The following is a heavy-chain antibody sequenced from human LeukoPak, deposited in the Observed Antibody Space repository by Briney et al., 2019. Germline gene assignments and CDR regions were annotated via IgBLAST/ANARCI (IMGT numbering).Heavy chain of an antibody. V-gene: IGHV3-48*02. J-gene: IGHJ3*02. CDR3: ARLMSSSGGFHAFDI. Sequence: PSETLSLTCTVSGGSITTSSYYWGWVRQPPGKGLEWVSYISISSSTIYYADSVKGRFTSSRDNAKNSLYLQMNSLRDEDTAVYYCARLMSSSGGFHAFDIWGQGTMVTVSS. CDR1: GGSITTSSYY. D-gene: IGHD6-13*01. CDR2: ISISSSTI.